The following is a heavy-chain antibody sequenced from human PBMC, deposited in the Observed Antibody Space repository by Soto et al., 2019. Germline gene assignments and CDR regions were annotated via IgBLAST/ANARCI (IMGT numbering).Heavy chain of an antibody. J-gene: IGHJ4*02. CDR1: GGSISSSSYY. Sequence: QLQLQESGPGLVKPSETLSLTCTVSGGSISSSSYYWGWIRQPPGKGLEWIGSIYYSGSTYYNPSLKSRVTISVDTSKNQFSLKLSSVTAADTAVYYCARGPVVTANAFGVDYFDYWGQGTLVTVSS. CDR2: IYYSGST. V-gene: IGHV4-39*01. CDR3: ARGPVVTANAFGVDYFDY. D-gene: IGHD2-21*02.